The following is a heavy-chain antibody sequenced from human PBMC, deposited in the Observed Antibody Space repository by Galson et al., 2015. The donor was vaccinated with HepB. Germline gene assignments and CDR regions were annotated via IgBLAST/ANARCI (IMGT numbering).Heavy chain of an antibody. D-gene: IGHD1-26*01. Sequence: SVKVSCKASGGTFSSYAISWVRQAPGQGLEWMGGIIPIFGTANYAQKFQGRVTITADESTSTAYMELSSLRSEDTAVYYCARDGRGLVGATTNAFDIWGQGTMVTVSS. CDR1: GGTFSSYA. CDR2: IIPIFGTA. V-gene: IGHV1-69*13. J-gene: IGHJ3*02. CDR3: ARDGRGLVGATTNAFDI.